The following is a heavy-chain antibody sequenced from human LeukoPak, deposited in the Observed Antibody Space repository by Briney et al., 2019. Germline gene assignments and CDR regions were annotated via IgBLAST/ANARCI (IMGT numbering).Heavy chain of an antibody. CDR3: ARDGYYGDYGWLRHYFDY. D-gene: IGHD4-17*01. CDR1: GGSIDIYY. CDR2: IYTSGST. V-gene: IGHV4-4*07. Sequence: SETLSLTCTVSGGSIDIYYWSWIRQPAGKGLEWIGRIYTSGSTNYNPSLKTRVTMSADTSKNQFSLKLSSVTAADTAVYYCARDGYYGDYGWLRHYFDYWGQGTLVTVSS. J-gene: IGHJ4*02.